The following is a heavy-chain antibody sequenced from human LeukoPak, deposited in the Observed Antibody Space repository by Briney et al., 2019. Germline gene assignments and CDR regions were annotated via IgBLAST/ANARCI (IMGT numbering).Heavy chain of an antibody. CDR3: VRGDWYFES. V-gene: IGHV3-7*04. J-gene: IGHJ4*02. Sequence: GGSLRLSCATSGFNFSDSRMTWVRQAPGKGLQWVANINRDGTEKHFLDSVEGRFTISRDNAKKSLYLQMSRLRPQDTAVYFCVRGDWYFESWGQGTLVTVSS. D-gene: IGHD2-21*01. CDR2: INRDGTEK. CDR1: GFNFSDSR.